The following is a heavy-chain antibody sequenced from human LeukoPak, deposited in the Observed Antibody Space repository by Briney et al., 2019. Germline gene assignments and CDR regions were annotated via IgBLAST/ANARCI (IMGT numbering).Heavy chain of an antibody. CDR1: GFTFSSYG. V-gene: IGHV3-23*01. D-gene: IGHD5-24*01. CDR2: ISGSGGST. Sequence: TGGSLRLSCAASGFTFSSYGMSWVRQAPARGVEWVSAISGSGGSTYYAASVKSRFTISRDNSKNTPYLQMNSLRDEDTAVYYCAKQTQRWLQLQGPVGYWGQGTLVTVSS. J-gene: IGHJ4*02. CDR3: AKQTQRWLQLQGPVGY.